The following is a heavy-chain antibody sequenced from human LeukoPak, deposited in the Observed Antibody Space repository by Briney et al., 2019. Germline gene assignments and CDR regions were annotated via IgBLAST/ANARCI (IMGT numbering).Heavy chain of an antibody. D-gene: IGHD3-9*01. Sequence: GGSLRLSCAASGFTFSSYEMKWVRQAPGKGLEWVSAISGSGGSTYYADSVKGRFTISRDNSKNTLYLQMNSLRAEDTAVYYCAKVWRYFDQKRSPWHYMDVWGKGTTVTVSS. CDR2: ISGSGGST. CDR1: GFTFSSYE. V-gene: IGHV3-23*01. CDR3: AKVWRYFDQKRSPWHYMDV. J-gene: IGHJ6*03.